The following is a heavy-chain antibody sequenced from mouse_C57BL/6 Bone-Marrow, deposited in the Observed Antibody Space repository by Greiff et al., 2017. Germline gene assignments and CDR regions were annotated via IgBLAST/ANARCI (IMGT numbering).Heavy chain of an antibody. Sequence: QVQLQQPGAELVKPGASVKLSCKASGYTFTSYWMHWVKQRPGQGLEWIGMIHPNSGSTNYNEKFKSKATLTVDKSSSTAYMQRSSLTSEDSAVYYCAREGLRPYWYFDVWGTGTTVTVSS. CDR2: IHPNSGST. D-gene: IGHD2-4*01. CDR1: GYTFTSYW. V-gene: IGHV1-64*01. CDR3: AREGLRPYWYFDV. J-gene: IGHJ1*03.